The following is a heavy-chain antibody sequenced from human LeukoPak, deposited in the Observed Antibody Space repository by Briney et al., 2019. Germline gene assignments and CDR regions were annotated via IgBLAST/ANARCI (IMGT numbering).Heavy chain of an antibody. Sequence: SETLSLTCAVYGGSFSGYYWSWIRQPPGKGLEWIGEINHSGSTNYNPSLKSRVTISVDTSKNQFSLKLSSVTAADTAVYYCARGGREFGYDSSWDDYWGQGTLVTVSS. J-gene: IGHJ4*02. CDR1: GGSFSGYY. D-gene: IGHD3-22*01. V-gene: IGHV4-34*01. CDR2: INHSGST. CDR3: ARGGREFGYDSSWDDY.